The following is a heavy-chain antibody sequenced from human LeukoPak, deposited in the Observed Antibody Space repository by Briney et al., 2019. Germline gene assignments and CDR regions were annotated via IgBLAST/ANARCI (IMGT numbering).Heavy chain of an antibody. D-gene: IGHD2-15*01. Sequence: ASVKXSXXXXXXXXXXYYMHWVRQAXGQGLEWMGWINPNSGGTNYAQKFQGRVTMTRDTSISSAYMELSRLRSDDTAVYYCARRPQYCRGGACYDWGQGTLVTVSS. J-gene: IGHJ4*02. CDR2: INPNSGGT. V-gene: IGHV1-2*02. CDR3: ARRPQYCRGGACYD. CDR1: XXXXXXYY.